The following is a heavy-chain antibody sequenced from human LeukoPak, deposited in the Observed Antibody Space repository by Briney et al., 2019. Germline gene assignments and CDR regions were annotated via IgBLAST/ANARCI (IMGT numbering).Heavy chain of an antibody. V-gene: IGHV4-59*01. D-gene: IGHD5-18*01. Sequence: SETLSLTCTVSGGSISSYYWSWIRQPPGKGLEYIGYIYYSGSTNYNPSLKSRVTISVDTSKNQFSLKLRSVTAADTAVYYCARTEESGYSYGYFGYYYYMDVWGKGTTVTVSS. J-gene: IGHJ6*03. CDR3: ARTEESGYSYGYFGYYYYMDV. CDR2: IYYSGST. CDR1: GGSISSYY.